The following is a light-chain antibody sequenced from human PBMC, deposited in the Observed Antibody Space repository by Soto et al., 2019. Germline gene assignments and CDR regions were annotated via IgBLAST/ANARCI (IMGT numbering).Light chain of an antibody. CDR1: QGISSY. V-gene: IGKV1-8*01. J-gene: IGKJ2*01. CDR3: KNYYTYLSI. CDR2: AAS. Sequence: AIRMTQSPSSFSASTGDRVTITCRASQGISSYLAWYQQKPGEAPKLLIYAASTLQTGVPSRFSGSGSGQDFTLTISSLHSKFFETYYCKNYYTYLSIFGQGTKLEIK.